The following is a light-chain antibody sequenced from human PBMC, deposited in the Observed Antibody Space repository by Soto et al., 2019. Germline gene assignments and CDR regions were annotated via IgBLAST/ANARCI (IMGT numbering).Light chain of an antibody. CDR1: QSISSY. J-gene: IGKJ2*01. Sequence: DIQMTQSPSSLSAFVGDRVTITCRASQSISSYLNWYQQKPGKAPKLLIYGASTLQSGVPSRFSGSGSGTDFTLTINSLQPEDFATYYCQQSYGTPYTFGQGTKLEIK. V-gene: IGKV1-39*01. CDR3: QQSYGTPYT. CDR2: GAS.